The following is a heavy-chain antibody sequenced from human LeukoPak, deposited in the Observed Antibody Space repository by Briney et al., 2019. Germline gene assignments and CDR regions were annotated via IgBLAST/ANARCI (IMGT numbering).Heavy chain of an antibody. CDR3: AKVHYSYYDSSGYYWAPQYYFDY. CDR1: GGSFSGYY. CDR2: INHSGST. V-gene: IGHV4-34*01. Sequence: SETLSLTCAVYGGSFSGYYWSWIRQPPGKGLEWIGEINHSGSTNYNPSLKSRVTISVDTSKNQFSLKLSSVTAADTAVYYCAKVHYSYYDSSGYYWAPQYYFDYWGQGTLVTVSS. J-gene: IGHJ4*02. D-gene: IGHD3-22*01.